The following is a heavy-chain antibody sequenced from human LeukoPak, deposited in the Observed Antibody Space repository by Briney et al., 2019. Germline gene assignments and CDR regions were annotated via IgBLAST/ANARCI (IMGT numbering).Heavy chain of an antibody. D-gene: IGHD3-3*01. V-gene: IGHV3-30*02. CDR3: ARRGKYYDFWSDPGFDY. CDR2: IRNDGSNK. J-gene: IGHJ4*02. CDR1: GFTFGSYG. Sequence: TGGSLRLSCAASGFTFGSYGMHWVRQAPGKGLEWVTFIRNDGSNKYYADSVKGRFTISRDNSKNTLYLQMNSLRAEDTAVYYCARRGKYYDFWSDPGFDYWGQGTLVTVSS.